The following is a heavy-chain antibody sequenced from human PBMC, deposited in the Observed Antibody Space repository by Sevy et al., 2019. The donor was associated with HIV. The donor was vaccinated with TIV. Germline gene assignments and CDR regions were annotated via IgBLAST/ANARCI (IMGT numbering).Heavy chain of an antibody. D-gene: IGHD5-18*01. V-gene: IGHV3-21*04. Sequence: GGSLRLSCGASGFNFINYNMNWVRQAPGKGLEWVSSISGSSNYIYYADSLKGRFTISRDNVKDSLYLQMNSLRAEDTAVYYCARVRYNYGSYYFDYWGQGTLVTVSS. CDR3: ARVRYNYGSYYFDY. J-gene: IGHJ4*02. CDR2: ISGSSNYI. CDR1: GFNFINYN.